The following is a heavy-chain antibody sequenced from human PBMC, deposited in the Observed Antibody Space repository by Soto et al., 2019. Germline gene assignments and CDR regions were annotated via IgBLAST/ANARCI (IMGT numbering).Heavy chain of an antibody. Sequence: PGGSLRLSCAASGFTFSNAWMSWVRQAPGKGLEWVGRIKSKSDGGTTDYAAPVKGRFTISRDDSKNTLYLQMNSLKTEDTAVYYCMSLGYCSGGSCYSLDYYYGMDVWGQGTTVTVSS. J-gene: IGHJ6*02. CDR3: MSLGYCSGGSCYSLDYYYGMDV. V-gene: IGHV3-15*01. CDR1: GFTFSNAW. D-gene: IGHD2-15*01. CDR2: IKSKSDGGTT.